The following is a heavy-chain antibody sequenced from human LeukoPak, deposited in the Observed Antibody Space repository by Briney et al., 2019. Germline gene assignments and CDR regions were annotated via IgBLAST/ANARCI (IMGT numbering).Heavy chain of an antibody. CDR2: IYPGDYDT. V-gene: IGHV5-51*01. D-gene: IGHD1-26*01. CDR3: ARLSGNYNPFDY. J-gene: IGHJ4*02. CDR1: GYIFTNYW. Sequence: GESLKISCKGSGYIFTNYWIGCVRQMPGEGLEWMGIIYPGDYDTGYSPSFQGQVTISVDKSISTAYLQWSSLKASDTAMYYCARLSGNYNPFDYWGQGTLVTVSS.